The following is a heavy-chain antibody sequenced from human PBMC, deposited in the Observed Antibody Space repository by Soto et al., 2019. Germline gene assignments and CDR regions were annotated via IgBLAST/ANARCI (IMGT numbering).Heavy chain of an antibody. J-gene: IGHJ4*02. CDR1: GGSISSYY. CDR2: MYYSGNT. CDR3: GGKNYDSSGYFDY. Sequence: QVQLQESGPGLVKPSETLSLTCTVSGGSISSYYWSWIRQPPGKGLEWIGYMYYSGNTNYNPSLKSRVTISVDTSKNQFSLKLSSVTAAGTAVYYCGGKNYDSSGYFDYWGQGTLVTVSS. V-gene: IGHV4-59*01. D-gene: IGHD3-22*01.